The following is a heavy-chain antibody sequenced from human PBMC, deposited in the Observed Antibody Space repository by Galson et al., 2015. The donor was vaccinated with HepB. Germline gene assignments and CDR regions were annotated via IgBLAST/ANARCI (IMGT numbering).Heavy chain of an antibody. CDR2: ISSNGGST. D-gene: IGHD3-10*01. J-gene: IGHJ4*02. V-gene: IGHV3-64D*06. Sequence: SLRLACAASGFTFSSYAMHWVRQAPGKGLEYVSAISSNGGSTYYADSVKGRFTISRDNSKNTLYLQMSSLRAEDTAVYYCHVIIRGLEVYYWGQGTLVTVSS. CDR3: HVIIRGLEVYY. CDR1: GFTFSSYA.